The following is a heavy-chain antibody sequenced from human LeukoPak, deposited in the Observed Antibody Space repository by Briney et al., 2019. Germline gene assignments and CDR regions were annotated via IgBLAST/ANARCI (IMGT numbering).Heavy chain of an antibody. J-gene: IGHJ4*02. CDR1: GGSISSGDYY. Sequence: SQTLSLTCTVSGGSISSGDYYWNWIRQPPGKGLEWIGYIYYSGNTYCNPSLKSRVTISVDTSKNQFSLKLSSVTAADTAVYYCASYSSLFDYWGQGTLVTVSS. V-gene: IGHV4-30-4*08. CDR3: ASYSSLFDY. D-gene: IGHD3-22*01. CDR2: IYYSGNT.